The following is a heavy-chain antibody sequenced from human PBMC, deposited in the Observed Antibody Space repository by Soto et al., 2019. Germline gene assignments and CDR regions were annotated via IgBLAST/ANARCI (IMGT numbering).Heavy chain of an antibody. V-gene: IGHV4-59*01. CDR1: GGSISSYY. J-gene: IGHJ5*02. CDR3: ARSPNVVVAAIAFDP. CDR2: IYYSGST. D-gene: IGHD2-15*01. Sequence: SETLSLTCNVSGGSISSYYWSWFRQPTGKGLEWIGYIYYSGSTNYNPSLKSRVTISVDTSKNQFSLKLSSVTAADTAVYYCARSPNVVVAAIAFDPWGQGTLVTVSS.